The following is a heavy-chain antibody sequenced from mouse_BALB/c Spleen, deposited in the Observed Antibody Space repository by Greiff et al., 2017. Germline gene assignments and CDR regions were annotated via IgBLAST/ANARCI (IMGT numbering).Heavy chain of an antibody. CDR2: ISSGSSTI. D-gene: IGHD1-1*01. CDR1: GFTFSSFG. J-gene: IGHJ2*01. CDR3: ARDYSDSSDFDY. V-gene: IGHV5-17*02. Sequence: EVKVEESGGGLVQPGGSRKLSCAASGFTFSSFGMHWVRQAPEKGLEWVAYISSGSSTIYYADTVKGRFTISRDNPKNTLFLQMTSLRSEDTAMYYCARDYSDSSDFDYWGQGTTLTVSS.